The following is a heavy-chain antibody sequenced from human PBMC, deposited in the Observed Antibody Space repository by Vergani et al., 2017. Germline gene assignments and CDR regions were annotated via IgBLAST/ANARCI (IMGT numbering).Heavy chain of an antibody. CDR1: GFTFSSYG. D-gene: IGHD3-3*01. J-gene: IGHJ4*02. V-gene: IGHV3-30*02. CDR3: AKXQFYYDQPNLGVAY. CDR2: IRYDGSNK. Sequence: QVQLVESGGGVVQPGGSLRLSCAASGFTFSSYGMHWVRQAPGKGLEWVAFIRYDGSNKYYADSVKGRFTISRDNSKNTLYLQMNSLRAEDTAVYYCAKXQFYYDQPNLGVAYWGQGTLVTVSS.